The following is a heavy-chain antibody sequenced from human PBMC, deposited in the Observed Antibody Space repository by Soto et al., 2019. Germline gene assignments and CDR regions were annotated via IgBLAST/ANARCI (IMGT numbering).Heavy chain of an antibody. V-gene: IGHV4-59*01. J-gene: IGHJ4*02. CDR1: GGSISGYY. Sequence: PSETLSLTCTISGGSISGYYWTWIRQSPGKGLESIGYLYYGRSANYNPSLKSRVTLSVDTSTNQCSLTLSSMTAADTAVYYCALRSMAVVPEYWGQGTLVTVSS. D-gene: IGHD3-22*01. CDR2: LYYGRSA. CDR3: ALRSMAVVPEY.